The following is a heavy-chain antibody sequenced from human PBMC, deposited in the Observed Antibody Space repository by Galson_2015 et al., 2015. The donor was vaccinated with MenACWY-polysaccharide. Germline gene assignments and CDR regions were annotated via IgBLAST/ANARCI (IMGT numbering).Heavy chain of an antibody. CDR2: ISSSGYNT. J-gene: IGHJ4*02. Sequence: SLRLSCAASGFTFNAYAMSWLRQTPEKGLEWVSAISSSGYNTYYAESVKGRFAISRDNSKKMLYLELNSLRAEDTATYYCAIVVKGGGPEFWGQGTLVAVSS. CDR3: AIVVKGGGPEF. CDR1: GFTFNAYA. V-gene: IGHV3-23*05. D-gene: IGHD2-21*01.